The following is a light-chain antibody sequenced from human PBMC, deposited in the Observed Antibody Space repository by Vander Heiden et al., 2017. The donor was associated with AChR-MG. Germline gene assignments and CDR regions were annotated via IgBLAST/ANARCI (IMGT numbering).Light chain of an antibody. J-gene: IGKJ4*01. Sequence: IQMTQSPSSLSASVGDRVTITCRASESISRYLNWYQQKPGKAPTLLIYAASILQSGVSSRFSGSGSGTDFTLTITSLQPEDFSTYYCQQSVSPPLTFGGGTKVEIK. CDR2: AAS. CDR3: QQSVSPPLT. V-gene: IGKV1-39*01. CDR1: ESISRY.